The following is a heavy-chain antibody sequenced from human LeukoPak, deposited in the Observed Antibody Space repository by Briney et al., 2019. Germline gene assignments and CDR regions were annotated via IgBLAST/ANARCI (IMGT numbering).Heavy chain of an antibody. V-gene: IGHV1-2*02. D-gene: IGHD4-23*01. CDR3: ARAPRTTVVTLSREEHYYYYGMDV. J-gene: IGHJ6*01. Sequence: ASVTVSFKGSGYTFTGNNMHWVWHAPGQGLGWVWGINLNGGGTNNSQKFQGRGPMTRDTSTSKDSLELRRPRSADTALYYCARAPRTTVVTLSREEHYYYYGMDVWGQGTTVTVSS. CDR1: GYTFTGNN. CDR2: INLNGGGT.